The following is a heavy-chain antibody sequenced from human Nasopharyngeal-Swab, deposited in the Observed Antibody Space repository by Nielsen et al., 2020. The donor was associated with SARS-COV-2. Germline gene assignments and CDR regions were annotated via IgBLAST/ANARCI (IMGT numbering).Heavy chain of an antibody. CDR1: GFTFSSYW. V-gene: IGHV3-7*05. D-gene: IGHD6-13*01. Sequence: GESLKISCAASGFTFSSYWMSWVRQVPGKGLEWVANVNLEGSEKYYVDSVKGRFTISRDNAKKSLYLQMNTLRAEDTAVYYCARDQWQQLVAWGQGTLVTVSS. J-gene: IGHJ5*02. CDR3: ARDQWQQLVA. CDR2: VNLEGSEK.